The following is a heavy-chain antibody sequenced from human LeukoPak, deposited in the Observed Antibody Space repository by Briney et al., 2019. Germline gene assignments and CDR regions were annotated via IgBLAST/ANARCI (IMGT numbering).Heavy chain of an antibody. CDR3: ARGATRYYDILTGYSPYYYYGMDV. D-gene: IGHD3-9*01. Sequence: SQTLSLTCTVSGGSISSGDYYWSWIRQPPGKGLEWIGYIYYSGSTYYNPSLKSRVTISVDTSKNQFSLELSSVTAADTAVYYCARGATRYYDILTGYSPYYYYGMDVWGQGTTVTVSS. CDR2: IYYSGST. CDR1: GGSISSGDYY. V-gene: IGHV4-30-4*01. J-gene: IGHJ6*02.